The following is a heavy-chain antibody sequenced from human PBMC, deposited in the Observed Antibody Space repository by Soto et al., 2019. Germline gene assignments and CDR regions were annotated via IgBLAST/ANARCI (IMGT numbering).Heavy chain of an antibody. CDR2: ISSNGGST. CDR1: GFTFSSYA. CDR3: VKDGDDFWSGYSAYYGMDV. D-gene: IGHD3-3*01. V-gene: IGHV3-64D*08. J-gene: IGHJ6*02. Sequence: HPGGSLRLSCSASGFTFSSYAMHWVRQAPGKGLEYVSAISSNGGSTYYADSVKGRFTISRDNSKNTLYLQMSSLRAEDTAVYYCVKDGDDFWSGYSAYYGMDVWGQGTTVTVSS.